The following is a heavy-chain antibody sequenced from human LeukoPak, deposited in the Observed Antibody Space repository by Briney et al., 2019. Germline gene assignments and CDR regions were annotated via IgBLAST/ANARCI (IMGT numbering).Heavy chain of an antibody. D-gene: IGHD2-21*02. CDR2: IWDDGSNK. Sequence: PGGSLRLSCAASGFTFSSYGMHWVRQAPGKGLEWVAVIWDDGSNKYYADSVKGRFTISRDNSKNTLYLQMNSLRAEDTAVYYCARGGCGFGGDCYPLSNYYYYYGMDVWGQGTTVTVSS. CDR3: ARGGCGFGGDCYPLSNYYYYYGMDV. J-gene: IGHJ6*02. CDR1: GFTFSSYG. V-gene: IGHV3-33*01.